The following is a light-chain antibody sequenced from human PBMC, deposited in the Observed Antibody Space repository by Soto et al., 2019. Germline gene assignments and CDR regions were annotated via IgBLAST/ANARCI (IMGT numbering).Light chain of an antibody. Sequence: DIQMTQSPSSLSASVGDRVTITCRASQSLSSYLNWYQQKPGKAPKLLIYAASSLQSGVPSRFSGSGSGTDFTLTISSLQPEGFATYYCPQSYSTPPTFGQGTKVEIK. J-gene: IGKJ1*01. V-gene: IGKV1-39*01. CDR1: QSLSSY. CDR3: PQSYSTPPT. CDR2: AAS.